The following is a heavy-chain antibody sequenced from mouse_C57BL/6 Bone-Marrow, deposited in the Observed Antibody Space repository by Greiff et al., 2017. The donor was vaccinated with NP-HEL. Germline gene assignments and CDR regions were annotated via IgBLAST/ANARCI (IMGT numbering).Heavy chain of an antibody. CDR2: IDPSDSYT. D-gene: IGHD2-3*01. J-gene: IGHJ4*01. Sequence: QVQLQQSGAELVMPGASVKLSCKASGYTFTSYWMHWVKQRPGQGLEWIGEIDPSDSYTNYNQKFKGKSTLTVDKSSSTAYMQLSSLTSEDSAVYYCARRWLPHAMGYWGQGASVTVSS. CDR3: ARRWLPHAMGY. V-gene: IGHV1-69*01. CDR1: GYTFTSYW.